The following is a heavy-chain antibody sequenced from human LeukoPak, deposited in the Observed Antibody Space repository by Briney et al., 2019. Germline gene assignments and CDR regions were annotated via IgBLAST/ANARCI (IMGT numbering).Heavy chain of an antibody. Sequence: PSETLSLTCTVSGGSISSGGYYWSWLRQHPGKGLEWIGYIYYSGSTYYNPSLKSRVTISVDTSKNQFSLKLSSVTAADTAVYYCARSVSYCSSTSCYGINFDYWGQGTLVTVSS. V-gene: IGHV4-31*03. D-gene: IGHD2-2*01. CDR1: GGSISSGGYY. J-gene: IGHJ4*02. CDR3: ARSVSYCSSTSCYGINFDY. CDR2: IYYSGST.